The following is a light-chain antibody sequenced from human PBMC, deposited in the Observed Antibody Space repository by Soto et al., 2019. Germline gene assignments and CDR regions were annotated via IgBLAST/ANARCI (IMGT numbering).Light chain of an antibody. V-gene: IGKV3-15*01. CDR2: GAS. CDR3: QQRSNWPRT. J-gene: IGKJ1*01. CDR1: QSVSSN. Sequence: EMVMTQSPATLSVSPGERATLSCRASQSVSSNLAWYQQKPGQAPRLLIYGASTRATGIPARFSGSGSGTEVTLTISSLEPEDFAVYYCQQRSNWPRTFGQGTKVDIK.